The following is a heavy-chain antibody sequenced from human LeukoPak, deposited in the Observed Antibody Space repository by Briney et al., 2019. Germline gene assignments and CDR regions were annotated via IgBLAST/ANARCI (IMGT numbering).Heavy chain of an antibody. CDR1: GFTVSGNY. V-gene: IGHV3-66*01. D-gene: IGHD1-14*01. CDR3: ASRGSGHRNWYFDL. CDR2: TYGDGST. J-gene: IGHJ2*01. Sequence: PGGSLRLSCAASGFTVSGNYMTWVRQAPGKGLEWVSVTYGDGSTSYADSVKDRFTISRDISKNTFFFQMNNLRAEDTAVYYCASRGSGHRNWYFDLWGRGTLVTVSS.